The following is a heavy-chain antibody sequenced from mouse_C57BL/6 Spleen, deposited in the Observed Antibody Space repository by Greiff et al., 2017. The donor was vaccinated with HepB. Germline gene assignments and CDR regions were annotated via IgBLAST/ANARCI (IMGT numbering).Heavy chain of an antibody. CDR3: ARGDYDCDGGLAY. Sequence: QVQLQQPGAELVRPGSSVKLSCKASGYTFTSYWMHWVKQRPIQGLEWIGNIDPSDSETHYNQKFKDKATLTVDKSSSTAYMQLSSLTSEDSAVYYCARGDYDCDGGLAYWGQGTLVTVSA. CDR1: GYTFTSYW. D-gene: IGHD2-4*01. V-gene: IGHV1-52*01. J-gene: IGHJ3*01. CDR2: IDPSDSET.